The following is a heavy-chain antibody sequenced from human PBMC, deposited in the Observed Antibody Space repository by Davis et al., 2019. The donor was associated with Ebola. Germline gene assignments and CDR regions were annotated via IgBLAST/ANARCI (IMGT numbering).Heavy chain of an antibody. D-gene: IGHD2-2*01. V-gene: IGHV4-59*02. CDR2: IYYSGST. CDR1: GGSVGSDY. J-gene: IGHJ5*02. CDR3: ARKPARWENWFDP. Sequence: MPSETLSLTCSVSGGSVGSDYWSWIRQPPGKGLEWIGYIYYSGSTNYNPSLKSRVTISVDTSKNQFSLKMISVTAADTAVYYCARKPARWENWFDPWGQGTLVTVSS.